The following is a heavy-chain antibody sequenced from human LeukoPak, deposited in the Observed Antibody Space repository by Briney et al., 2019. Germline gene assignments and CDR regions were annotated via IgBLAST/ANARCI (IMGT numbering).Heavy chain of an antibody. D-gene: IGHD6-13*01. CDR3: ARGGSSWRFDY. V-gene: IGHV4-59*01. J-gene: IGHJ4*02. Sequence: PSETLSLTCTVSGGSISSYYWSWIRQPPGKGLVWIGYIYYSGSTNYNPSLKSRVTISVDTSKNQFSLKLSSVTAADTAVYYCARGGSSWRFDYWGQGTLVTVSS. CDR2: IYYSGST. CDR1: GGSISSYY.